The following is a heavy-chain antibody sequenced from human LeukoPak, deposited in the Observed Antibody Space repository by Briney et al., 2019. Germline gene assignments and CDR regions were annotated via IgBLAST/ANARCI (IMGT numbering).Heavy chain of an antibody. D-gene: IGHD1-26*01. CDR1: GFTFSSYW. J-gene: IGHJ3*02. CDR2: INTDGSST. Sequence: PGGSLRLSCAASGFTFSSYWMHWVRQAPGKGLVWVSRINTDGSSTSYADSVKGRFTISRDNAKNTLYLQMNSLRAEDTAVYYCARDSRFPLYRYSGSYGDAFDIWGQGTMVTVSS. CDR3: ARDSRFPLYRYSGSYGDAFDI. V-gene: IGHV3-74*01.